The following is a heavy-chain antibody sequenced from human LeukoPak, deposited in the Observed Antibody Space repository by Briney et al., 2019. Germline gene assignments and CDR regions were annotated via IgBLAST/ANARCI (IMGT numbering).Heavy chain of an antibody. CDR1: GYTLTELS. D-gene: IGHD6-19*01. J-gene: IGHJ4*02. V-gene: IGHV1-24*01. CDR3: ATGVGYSSGWYTLDY. Sequence: ASVKVSCKVSGYTLTELSMRWVRQAPGKGLEWMGGFDPEDGETIYAQKFQGRVTMTEDTSTDTAYMELSSLRSEDTAVYYCATGVGYSSGWYTLDYWGQGTLVTVSS. CDR2: FDPEDGET.